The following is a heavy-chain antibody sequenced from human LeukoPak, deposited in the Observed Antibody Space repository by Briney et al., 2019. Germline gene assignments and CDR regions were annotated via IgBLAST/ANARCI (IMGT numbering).Heavy chain of an antibody. Sequence: SETLSLTCTVSGGSISSSGYYWSWLRQHPGKGLEWIGYIYYSGTTYYNPSLKSRVTISVDTSKNQFSLKLFSVTAADTAVYYCAREDYYDSSGYLDYWGQETLVTVSS. CDR2: IYYSGTT. V-gene: IGHV4-31*03. J-gene: IGHJ4*02. D-gene: IGHD3-22*01. CDR1: GGSISSSGYY. CDR3: AREDYYDSSGYLDY.